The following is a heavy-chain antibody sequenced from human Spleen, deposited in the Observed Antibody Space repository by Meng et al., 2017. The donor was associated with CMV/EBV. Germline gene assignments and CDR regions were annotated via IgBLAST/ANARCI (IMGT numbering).Heavy chain of an antibody. CDR3: AREGRDLDY. CDR2: ITGSDSNT. J-gene: IGHJ4*02. Sequence: GESLKISCAASGFTSPNYGMSWVRQTPEKGLEWVSAITGSDSNTYYADSVKGRFTISRDNANKSLSLQMDSLRVEDTAVYYCAREGRDLDYWGQGTLVTVSS. CDR1: GFTSPNYG. V-gene: IGHV3-23*01. D-gene: IGHD3-10*01.